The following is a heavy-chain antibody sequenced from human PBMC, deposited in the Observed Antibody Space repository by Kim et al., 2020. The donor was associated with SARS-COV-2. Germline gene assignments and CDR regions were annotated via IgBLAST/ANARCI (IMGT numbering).Heavy chain of an antibody. Sequence: GSEKNSVESVKGRFTISRDNAKNSLFLQMNSLRAEDTAVYYCARGRGLDVWGQGTTVTVSS. V-gene: IGHV3-7*03. J-gene: IGHJ6*02. CDR3: ARGRGLDV. CDR2: GSEK.